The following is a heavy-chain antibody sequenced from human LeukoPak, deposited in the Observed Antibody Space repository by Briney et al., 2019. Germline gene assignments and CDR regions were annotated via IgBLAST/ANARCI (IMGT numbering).Heavy chain of an antibody. J-gene: IGHJ2*01. V-gene: IGHV4-39*01. Sequence: SETLSLTCTVSGGSISSSSYYWGWIRQPPGKWLEWIGSIYYSGSTYYNPSLKSRVTISVDTSKNQFSLKLSSVTAADTAVYYCARLGSSSDWCFDLWGRGTLVTVSS. D-gene: IGHD6-6*01. CDR3: ARLGSSSDWCFDL. CDR2: IYYSGST. CDR1: GGSISSSSYY.